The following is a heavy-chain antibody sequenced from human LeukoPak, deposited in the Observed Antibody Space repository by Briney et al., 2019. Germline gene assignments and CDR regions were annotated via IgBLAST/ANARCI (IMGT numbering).Heavy chain of an antibody. CDR3: ARELSGVTGDTYGRWIDY. V-gene: IGHV3-7*01. D-gene: IGHD5-18*01. Sequence: PGGSLRLSCAASGFTFSSHWMSWVRQAPGKGLEWVANIKKDGSEKYYVDSVKGRFTISRDNAKTSLYLQMNSLRAEDTAVYYCARELSGVTGDTYGRWIDYWGQGTLVTVSS. CDR2: IKKDGSEK. J-gene: IGHJ4*02. CDR1: GFTFSSHW.